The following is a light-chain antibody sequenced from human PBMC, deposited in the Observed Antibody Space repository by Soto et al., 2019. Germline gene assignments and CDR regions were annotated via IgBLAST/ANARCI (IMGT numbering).Light chain of an antibody. CDR3: QQYNNWPPT. CDR1: QSVRSS. V-gene: IGKV3-15*01. Sequence: EIVMTQSPATLSVSFGEIPTLSCRASQSVRSSLAWYQQKPGQAPRXIIYDASTRAPGIPARFIGSWSGTERTLTISSLQSDDVAVYHCQQYNNWPPTFGHGTRLEIK. J-gene: IGKJ5*01. CDR2: DAS.